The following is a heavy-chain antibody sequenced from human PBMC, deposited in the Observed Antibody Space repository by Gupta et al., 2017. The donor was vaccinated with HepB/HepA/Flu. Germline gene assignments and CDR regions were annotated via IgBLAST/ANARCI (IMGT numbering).Heavy chain of an antibody. V-gene: IGHV4-39*01. CDR3: ASQLGYCSSTSCYTRYYYYMDV. Sequence: QLQLQESGPGLVKPSETLSLTCTVSGGSISSSSYYWGWIRQPPGKGLEWIGSIYYSGSTYYNPSLKSRVTISVDTSKNQFSLKLSSVTAADTAVYYCASQLGYCSSTSCYTRYYYYMDVWGKGTTVTVSS. CDR1: GGSISSSSYY. D-gene: IGHD2-2*02. CDR2: IYYSGST. J-gene: IGHJ6*03.